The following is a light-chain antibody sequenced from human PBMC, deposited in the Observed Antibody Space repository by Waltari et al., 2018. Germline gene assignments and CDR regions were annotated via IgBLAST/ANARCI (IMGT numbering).Light chain of an antibody. J-gene: IGKJ4*01. CDR3: QQYNQWPLT. Sequence: EIVMTQSPATLSVSRGGSATLSCRASLSIDDSLAWYQQKPGHPPRLLIHGASTRDTGIPVRFSGSGSGTDFTLTITGLQSEDFAVYVCQQYNQWPLTFGRGTKVEIK. CDR2: GAS. V-gene: IGKV3-15*01. CDR1: LSIDDS.